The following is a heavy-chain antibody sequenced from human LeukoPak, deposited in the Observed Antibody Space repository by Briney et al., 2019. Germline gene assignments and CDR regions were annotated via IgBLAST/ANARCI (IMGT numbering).Heavy chain of an antibody. CDR2: IYYSGST. V-gene: IGHV4-31*03. Sequence: SQTLSLTCTVSGGSISSGGYYWSWIRQHPGKGLEWIGYIYYSGSTYYNPSLKSRVTISVDTSKNQFSLKLSSVTAADTAVYYSARSFTIFGVVGNWFDPWGQGTLVTVSS. CDR1: GGSISSGGYY. D-gene: IGHD3-3*01. J-gene: IGHJ5*02. CDR3: ARSFTIFGVVGNWFDP.